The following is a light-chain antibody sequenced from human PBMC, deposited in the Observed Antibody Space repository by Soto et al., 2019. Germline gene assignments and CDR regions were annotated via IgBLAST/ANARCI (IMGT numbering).Light chain of an antibody. V-gene: IGLV2-14*01. CDR3: NSYTSRSTWL. CDR1: SSDLGAYTY. Sequence: QSALTQPASVSGSPGQSITISCTGTSSDLGAYTYVSWFQQHPGKAPKLIIYEVSNRPSGVSNRFSGSKSGNTASLTISGLQAEDEADYYCNSYTSRSTWLFGGGTKLTVL. CDR2: EVS. J-gene: IGLJ3*02.